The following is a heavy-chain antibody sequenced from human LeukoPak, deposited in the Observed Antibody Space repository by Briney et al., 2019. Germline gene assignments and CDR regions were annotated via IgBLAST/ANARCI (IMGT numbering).Heavy chain of an antibody. CDR2: IYDSGST. D-gene: IGHD5-18*01. CDR3: ARLRAMAIYYMDV. J-gene: IGHJ6*03. Sequence: SETLSLTCTVSGGSIRSSTFYWGWIRQPPGKGLEWIGNIYDSGSTYYNPSLKSRVTISVDTSKNQFSLKLSSVTAADTAVYYCARLRAMAIYYMDVWGKGTTVTVSS. V-gene: IGHV4-39*01. CDR1: GGSIRSSTFY.